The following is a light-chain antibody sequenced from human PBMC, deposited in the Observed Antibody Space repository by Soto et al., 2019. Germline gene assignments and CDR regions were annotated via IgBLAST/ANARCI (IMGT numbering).Light chain of an antibody. Sequence: DIQMTRSPSARSASVGEGVTITCWASQTIMTYLNWYQLKPGKPPRLLIYAASSLQSGVPSRFSGSGSGTDFTLTISSLQPEDSAIYYCQQADTFPITFGQGTRLEI. CDR3: QQADTFPIT. V-gene: IGKV1-39*01. CDR1: QTIMTY. CDR2: AAS. J-gene: IGKJ5*01.